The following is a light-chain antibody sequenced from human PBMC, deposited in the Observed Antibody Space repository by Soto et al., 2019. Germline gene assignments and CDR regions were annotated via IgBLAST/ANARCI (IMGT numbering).Light chain of an antibody. CDR1: SSDVGGYNY. V-gene: IGLV2-14*01. CDR2: EVS. CDR3: RSFTSRSIYV. Sequence: QSVLTQPASVSGSPGQSITISCTGTSSDVGGYNYVSWFQLHPGKAPKLMVYEVSNRPSGISSRFSGSKSGNTASLTISGLQAEDEGDYYCRSFTSRSIYVFGARTKVPVL. J-gene: IGLJ1*01.